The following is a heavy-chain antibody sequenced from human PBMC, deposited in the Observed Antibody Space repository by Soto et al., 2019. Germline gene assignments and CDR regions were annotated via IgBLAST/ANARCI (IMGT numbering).Heavy chain of an antibody. CDR1: GNTPTEIS. CDR2: FDPEDGET. V-gene: IGHV1-24*01. Sequence: GPGKGSCKGSGNTPTEISMDWGGKAPGKRGESMGGFDPEDGETIYAQKFQGRVTMTEDTSTDTAYMELSSLRSEDTAVYYCATVHSGIAAAGGGYYYGMDVWGQGTTVTVSS. J-gene: IGHJ6*02. D-gene: IGHD6-13*01. CDR3: ATVHSGIAAAGGGYYYGMDV.